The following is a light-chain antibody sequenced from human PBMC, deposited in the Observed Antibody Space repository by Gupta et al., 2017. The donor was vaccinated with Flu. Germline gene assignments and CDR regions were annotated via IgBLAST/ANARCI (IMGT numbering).Light chain of an antibody. CDR1: SSDVGSYNL. Sequence: QSALTQPASVSGSPGQSITISCTGTSSDVGSYNLVSWYQQHPGKAPKLMIYEGSTRPSGVSNRFSGSKSGNTASLTIAGRQAEDEADYYCCSYAGSRVFGGGTKLTVL. CDR3: CSYAGSRV. J-gene: IGLJ3*02. V-gene: IGLV2-23*01. CDR2: EGS.